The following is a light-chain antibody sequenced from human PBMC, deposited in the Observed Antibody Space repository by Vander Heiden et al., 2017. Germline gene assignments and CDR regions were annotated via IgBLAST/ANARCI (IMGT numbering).Light chain of an antibody. Sequence: EIALTQSPATLSLSPGERATLSCTASPTGRSYLAWYQQNPGQAPGLLIYDASNRATGIPARFSGSGSGTDFTLTISSREPEDFAVYYCQQRSKWPPSWTFGQGTKVEIK. CDR1: PTGRSY. CDR2: DAS. V-gene: IGKV3-11*01. CDR3: QQRSKWPPSWT. J-gene: IGKJ1*01.